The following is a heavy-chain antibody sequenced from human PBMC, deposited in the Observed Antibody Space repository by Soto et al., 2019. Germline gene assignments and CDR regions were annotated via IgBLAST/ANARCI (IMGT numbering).Heavy chain of an antibody. Sequence: GRALRLSCAASGFTFSTYSMTWVRQAPGKGLEWVAHITATGGTTYYADSVKGRFTISRDTSRNTLYLQMNSLRAEDTALYYCAKCMQAYWNYDAHHIWGQGTMVTGSS. CDR2: ITATGGTT. CDR1: GFTFSTYS. V-gene: IGHV3-23*01. J-gene: IGHJ3*02. D-gene: IGHD1-7*01. CDR3: AKCMQAYWNYDAHHI.